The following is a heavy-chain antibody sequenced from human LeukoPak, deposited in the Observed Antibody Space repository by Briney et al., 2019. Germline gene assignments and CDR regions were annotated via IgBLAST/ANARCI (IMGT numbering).Heavy chain of an antibody. CDR1: GFTFSSYS. D-gene: IGHD3-22*01. CDR2: ISSSSSYI. CDR3: ARGYSYYDSSGYYESDY. J-gene: IGHJ4*02. V-gene: IGHV3-21*01. Sequence: GGSLRLSCAASGFTFSSYSMNWVHQAPGKGLEWVSSISSSSSYIYYADSVKGRFTISRDNAKNSLYLQMNSLRAEDTAVYYCARGYSYYDSSGYYESDYWGQGTLVTVSS.